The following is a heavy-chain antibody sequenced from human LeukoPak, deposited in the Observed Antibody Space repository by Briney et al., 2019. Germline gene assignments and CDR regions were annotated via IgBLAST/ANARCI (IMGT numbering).Heavy chain of an antibody. CDR1: GFTFSSYW. Sequence: PGGSLRLSCAASGFTFSSYWMSWVRQAPGKGLEWVANIKQDGSEKYYVDSVKGRFTISRDNAKNSLYLQMNSLRAEDTAVYYCARRPLHDSSCYAFDPWGQGTLVTVSS. J-gene: IGHJ5*02. CDR3: ARRPLHDSSCYAFDP. V-gene: IGHV3-7*01. CDR2: IKQDGSEK. D-gene: IGHD3-22*01.